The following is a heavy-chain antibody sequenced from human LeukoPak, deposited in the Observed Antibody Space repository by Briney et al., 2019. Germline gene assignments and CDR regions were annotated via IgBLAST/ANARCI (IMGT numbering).Heavy chain of an antibody. D-gene: IGHD2/OR15-2a*01. V-gene: IGHV3-48*03. J-gene: IGHJ4*02. CDR1: GFTFSNYE. Sequence: SGGSLRLSCAASGFTFSNYEMNWVRQAPGKGLEWVSYIRSSGDTMYYADSVKGRFTISRDNAKNSLYLQMNSLRAEDTAVYYCARDFYDGFALDYWGQGTLVTVSS. CDR3: ARDFYDGFALDY. CDR2: IRSSGDTM.